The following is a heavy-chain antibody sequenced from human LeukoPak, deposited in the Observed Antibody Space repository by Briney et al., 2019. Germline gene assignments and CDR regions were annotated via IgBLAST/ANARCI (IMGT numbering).Heavy chain of an antibody. Sequence: GGSLRLSCAASGFTFSSYGMHWVRQAPGKGLEWVAFIRYDGSNKYYADSVKGRFTISRDNSKNTLYLQMNSLRAEDTAVYYCAKLYGSGSTPNWFDPWGQGTLVTVSS. J-gene: IGHJ5*02. CDR2: IRYDGSNK. CDR1: GFTFSSYG. V-gene: IGHV3-30*02. CDR3: AKLYGSGSTPNWFDP. D-gene: IGHD3-10*01.